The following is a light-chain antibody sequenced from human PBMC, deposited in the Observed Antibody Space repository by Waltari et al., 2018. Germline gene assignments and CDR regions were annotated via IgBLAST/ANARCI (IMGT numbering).Light chain of an antibody. CDR2: GGP. Sequence: QSVLTQPPSVSVSPGQRVTISCTESSSNIGSHYDVHWYRQLPGTATNLLIYGGPTRHEGVPDRSAGATSGNSGSLAITGVEAEDEADYYGQSYDSGLSGWVFGGGTQLTVL. V-gene: IGLV1-40*01. CDR1: SSNIGSHYD. CDR3: QSYDSGLSGWV. J-gene: IGLJ3*02.